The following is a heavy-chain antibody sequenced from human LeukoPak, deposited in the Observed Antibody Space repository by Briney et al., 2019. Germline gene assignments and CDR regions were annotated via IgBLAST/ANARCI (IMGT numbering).Heavy chain of an antibody. CDR2: IYYSGST. V-gene: IGHV4-59*12. CDR1: GGSISSYY. Sequence: PSETLSLTCTVSGGSISSYYWSWIRQPPGKGLEWIGYIYYSGSTYYNPSLKSRVTISVDTSKNQFSLKLSSVTAADTAVYYCAREASDAFDIWGQGTMVTVSS. CDR3: AREASDAFDI. J-gene: IGHJ3*02.